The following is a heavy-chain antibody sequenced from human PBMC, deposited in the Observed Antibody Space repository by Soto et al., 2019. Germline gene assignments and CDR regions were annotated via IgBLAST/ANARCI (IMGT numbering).Heavy chain of an antibody. Sequence: PGGSLRLSCAASGFTFSSYGMHWVRQAPGQGLEWVALISYDGSNKYYVDSLKGRFTISIDNSKNTLFLQMNSLRTGDTAVDYCAKDRLRGLFLATATTIGMDVWGQGTTVTVSS. V-gene: IGHV3-30*18. CDR1: GFTFSSYG. J-gene: IGHJ6*02. CDR3: AKDRLRGLFLATATTIGMDV. CDR2: ISYDGSNK. D-gene: IGHD2-21*02.